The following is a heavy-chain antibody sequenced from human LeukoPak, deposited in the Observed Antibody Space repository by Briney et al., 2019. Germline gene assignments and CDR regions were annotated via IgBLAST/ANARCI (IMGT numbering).Heavy chain of an antibody. CDR1: GYTLTELS. V-gene: IGHV1-24*01. Sequence: ASVKVSCKVSGYTLTELSMHWVRQAPGKGLEWMGGFDPEDGETIYAQKFQGRVTMTEDTSTDTAYMELSSLRSEDTAVYYCATRGYSSSWYVYWGQGTLATVSS. CDR3: ATRGYSSSWYVY. J-gene: IGHJ4*02. D-gene: IGHD6-13*01. CDR2: FDPEDGET.